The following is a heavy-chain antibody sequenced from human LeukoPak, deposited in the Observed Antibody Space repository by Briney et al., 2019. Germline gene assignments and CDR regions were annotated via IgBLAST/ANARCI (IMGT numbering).Heavy chain of an antibody. J-gene: IGHJ5*02. V-gene: IGHV4-39*01. D-gene: IGHD3-16*01. CDR2: IDYSGHT. Sequence: SETLSLTCTVSGASISSSSRADYFFWGWIRQAPGKGLEWIGSIDYSGHTYYNPSLKTRATISVDTPKNQFSLSLRSVTAADTAAYYCARPLYNSWDRFDPWGQGTLITVS. CDR3: ARPLYNSWDRFDP. CDR1: GASISSSSRADYFF.